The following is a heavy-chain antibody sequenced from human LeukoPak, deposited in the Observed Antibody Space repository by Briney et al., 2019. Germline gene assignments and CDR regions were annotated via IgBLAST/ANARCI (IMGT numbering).Heavy chain of an antibody. CDR3: AKTGLGPPIYYYGSGEFQH. CDR1: GFTFSSYA. D-gene: IGHD3-10*01. V-gene: IGHV3-23*01. J-gene: IGHJ1*01. Sequence: GGSLRHSCAASGFTFSSYAMSWVRQAPGKGLEWVSAISGSGGSTYYADSVKGRFTISRDNSKNTLYLQMNSLRAEDTAVYYCAKTGLGPPIYYYGSGEFQHWGQGTLVTVSS. CDR2: ISGSGGST.